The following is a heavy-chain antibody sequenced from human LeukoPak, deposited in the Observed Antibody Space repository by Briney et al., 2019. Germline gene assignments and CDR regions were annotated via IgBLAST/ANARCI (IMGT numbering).Heavy chain of an antibody. CDR2: IYSGGST. CDR3: ARERIAAAGGYYYMDV. D-gene: IGHD6-13*01. Sequence: GGSLRLSCAASGITVSSNYMSWVRQAPGKGLEWVSVIYSGGSTYYADSVKGRFTISRDNSKNTLYLQMNSLRAEDTALYYCARERIAAAGGYYYMDVWGKGTTVTVSS. CDR1: GITVSSNY. J-gene: IGHJ6*03. V-gene: IGHV3-53*01.